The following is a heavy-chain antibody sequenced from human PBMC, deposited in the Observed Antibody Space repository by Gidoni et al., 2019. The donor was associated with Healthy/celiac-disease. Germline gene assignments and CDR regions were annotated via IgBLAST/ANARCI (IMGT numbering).Heavy chain of an antibody. CDR1: GFTVAAYA. Sequence: EVQLVASGGGLVLPGRSLRLHCAASGFTVAAYAMHWVRQSPGKGLDWVSGISWNSGSIGYADSVKGRFTISRDNAKNSLYLQMNSLRAEDTALYYCAKDRGSITFSRYYFDYWGQGTLVTVSS. D-gene: IGHD3-16*01. J-gene: IGHJ4*02. CDR3: AKDRGSITFSRYYFDY. CDR2: ISWNSGSI. V-gene: IGHV3-9*01.